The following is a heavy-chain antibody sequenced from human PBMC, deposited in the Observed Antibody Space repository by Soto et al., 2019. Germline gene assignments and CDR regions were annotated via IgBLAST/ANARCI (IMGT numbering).Heavy chain of an antibody. V-gene: IGHV3-21*01. CDR1: GFTFSSYS. J-gene: IGHJ4*02. CDR2: ISSSSSYI. CDR3: ARETYYAFWSGDTNYFDY. D-gene: IGHD3-3*01. Sequence: EVQLVESGGGLVKPGGSLRLSCAASGFTFSSYSMNWVRQAPGKGLEWVSSISSSSSYIYYADSVKGRFTISRDNAKNSLYLQMNSLRAEDTAVYYCARETYYAFWSGDTNYFDYWGQGTLVTVSS.